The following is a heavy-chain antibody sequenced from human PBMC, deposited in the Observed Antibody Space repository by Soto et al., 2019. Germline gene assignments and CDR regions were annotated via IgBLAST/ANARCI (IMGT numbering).Heavy chain of an antibody. D-gene: IGHD5-18*01. CDR1: GGTFSSYD. J-gene: IGHJ4*02. CDR3: LLVVYRSRYGFNY. CDR2: IIPIFGTA. V-gene: IGHV1-69*13. Sequence: ASVKVSCKASGGTFSSYDISWVRQAPGQGLEWMGGIIPIFGTANYAQKFQGRVTITADESTSTAYMELSSLRSEDTALYFCLLVVYRSRYGFNYWGQGTLLTVSS.